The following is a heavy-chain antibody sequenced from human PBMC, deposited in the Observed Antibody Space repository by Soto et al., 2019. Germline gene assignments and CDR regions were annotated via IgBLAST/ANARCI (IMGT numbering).Heavy chain of an antibody. J-gene: IGHJ4*02. D-gene: IGHD5-18*01. CDR2: IYYSGST. Sequence: QVQLQESGPGLVKPSETLSLTCTVSGGSISSYYWSWIRQPPGKGLEWIGYIYYSGSTNYNPSLKSRVTISVDTSKNQFALKLISVTAADTAVYYCSRCRPESSHSYAVDYWGQGTLVTVSS. CDR1: GGSISSYY. CDR3: SRCRPESSHSYAVDY. V-gene: IGHV4-59*08.